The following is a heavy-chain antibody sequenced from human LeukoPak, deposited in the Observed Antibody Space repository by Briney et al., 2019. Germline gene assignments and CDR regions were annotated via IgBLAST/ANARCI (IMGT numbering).Heavy chain of an antibody. CDR3: ARSTWLLDK. V-gene: IGHV4-59*01. J-gene: IGHJ4*02. CDR2: IYYSGST. CDR1: GGSISSYY. Sequence: SETLSLTCTVSGGSISSYYWSWIRQPPGKGLEWIGYIYYSGSTNYNPSLKSRVTTSVDTSKNQFSLKLSSVTAADTAVYYCARSTWLLDKWGQGTLVTVSS. D-gene: IGHD5-12*01.